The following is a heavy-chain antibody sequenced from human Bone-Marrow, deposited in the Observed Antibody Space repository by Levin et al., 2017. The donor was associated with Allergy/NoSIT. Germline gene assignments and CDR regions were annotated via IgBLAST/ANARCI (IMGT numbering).Heavy chain of an antibody. D-gene: IGHD2-15*01. CDR1: GYTFTSYN. V-gene: IGHV1-8*01. CDR3: ARGDCYSGSCYGPDWFDP. Sequence: ASVKVSCKTSGYTFTSYNVYWVRQATGQGLEWMGYINPNSGNTAYARKFQGRVTMTRNSSITTAYMELSSLRSEDTAMYCCARGDCYSGSCYGPDWFDPWGQGTQVTVSS. J-gene: IGHJ5*02. CDR2: INPNSGNT.